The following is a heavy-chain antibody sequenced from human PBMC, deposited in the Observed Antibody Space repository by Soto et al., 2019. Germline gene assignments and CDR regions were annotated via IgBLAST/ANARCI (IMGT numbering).Heavy chain of an antibody. Sequence: QVQLVQSGAEVKKPGSSVKVSCKASGGTFSSYAISWVRQAPGQGLEWMGGIIPIFGTANYAQKFQGRVTITADESTSTAYMELSSLRYEDTAGYYCARDGYSYGPDAFDIWGQGTMVTVSS. CDR1: GGTFSSYA. V-gene: IGHV1-69*01. CDR2: IIPIFGTA. D-gene: IGHD5-18*01. J-gene: IGHJ3*02. CDR3: ARDGYSYGPDAFDI.